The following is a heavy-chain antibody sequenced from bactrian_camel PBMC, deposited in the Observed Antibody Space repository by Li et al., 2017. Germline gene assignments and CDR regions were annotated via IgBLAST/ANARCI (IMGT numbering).Heavy chain of an antibody. V-gene: IGHV3S7*01. D-gene: IGHD5*01. CDR1: GFSRSRAY. CDR3: AMASEGWFGFRDY. CDR2: IYTDGSGP. Sequence: HVQLVESGGGLVQPEHSLRLSCAVSGFSRSRAYMSWVRQAPGKGLEWVSSIYTDGSGPYYAEFVKGRLTMSSDNAKNTVYLQMDSLKSEDTALYYCAMASEGWFGFRDYWGQGTQVTVS. J-gene: IGHJ4*01.